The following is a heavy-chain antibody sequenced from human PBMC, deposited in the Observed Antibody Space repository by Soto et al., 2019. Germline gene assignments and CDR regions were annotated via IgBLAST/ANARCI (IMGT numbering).Heavy chain of an antibody. Sequence: ASVKVSCKASGYTFTSYTMHWVRQAPGQRLEWMAWINAGNGDTKYSQKFQGRVTITRDTSASTAYMELSSLRSEDTAVYYCARDSVTYYYYYGMDVWGQGTTVTVSS. CDR2: INAGNGDT. J-gene: IGHJ6*02. D-gene: IGHD2-21*02. V-gene: IGHV1-3*01. CDR3: ARDSVTYYYYYGMDV. CDR1: GYTFTSYT.